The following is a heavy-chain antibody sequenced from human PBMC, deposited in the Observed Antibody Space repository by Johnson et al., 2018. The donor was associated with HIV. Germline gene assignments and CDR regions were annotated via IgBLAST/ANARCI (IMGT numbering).Heavy chain of an antibody. CDR3: ARGGRGQDAFDI. D-gene: IGHD3-10*01. CDR1: GFTFSSYD. V-gene: IGHV3-13*01. Sequence: LQLVESGGGLVQPGGSLRLSCAASGFTFSSYDMHWVRQATGKGLEWVSAIGTAGDTYYPGSVKGRFTISRENAKNSLYLQMNSLRAGDTAVDYCARGGRGQDAFDIWGQGTMVTVSS. J-gene: IGHJ3*02. CDR2: IGTAGDT.